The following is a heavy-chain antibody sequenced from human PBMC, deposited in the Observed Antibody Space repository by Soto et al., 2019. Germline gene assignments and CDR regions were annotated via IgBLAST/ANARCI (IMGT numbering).Heavy chain of an antibody. V-gene: IGHV4-59*12. CDR2: IYYSGST. J-gene: IGHJ3*02. Sequence: PSETLSLTCTVSGGSISSYYWSWIRQPPGKGLEWIGYIYYSGSTNYNPSLKSRVTISVDTSKNQFSLKLSSVTAADTAVYYCARRALVAFDIWGQGTMVTVSS. CDR1: GGSISSYY. CDR3: ARRALVAFDI.